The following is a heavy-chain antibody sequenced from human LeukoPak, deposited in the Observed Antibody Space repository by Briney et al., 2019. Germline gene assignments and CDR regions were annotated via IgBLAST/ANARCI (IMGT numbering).Heavy chain of an antibody. D-gene: IGHD6-13*01. CDR3: AGASAAAQGY. CDR2: TYNSGST. V-gene: IGHV4-59*12. CDR1: GGSISIYY. Sequence: SETLSLTCTVSGGSISIYYWSWIRQPPGKGLEWIGYTYNSGSTNYNPSLKSRVTISVDTSKNQFSLKLSSVTAADTAVYYCAGASAAAQGYWGQGTLVTVSS. J-gene: IGHJ4*02.